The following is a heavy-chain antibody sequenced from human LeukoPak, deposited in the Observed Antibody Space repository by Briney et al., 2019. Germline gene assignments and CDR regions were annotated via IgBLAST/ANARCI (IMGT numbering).Heavy chain of an antibody. CDR3: GRDLRFCSSTSCYAASSS. CDR1: GGSISSYY. J-gene: IGHJ5*02. CDR2: IYYTGSA. D-gene: IGHD2-2*01. Sequence: SETLSLTCTVSGGSISSYYWSWIRQPPGKGLEWIGYIYYTGSAYYNPSLKSRVTISLDTSKNQFSLKLSSVTAADTAVYYCGRDLRFCSSTSCYAASSSWGQGTLVTVSS. V-gene: IGHV4-59*12.